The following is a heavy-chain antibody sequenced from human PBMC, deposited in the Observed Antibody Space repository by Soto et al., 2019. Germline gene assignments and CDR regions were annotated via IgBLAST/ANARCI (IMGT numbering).Heavy chain of an antibody. CDR1: GFTFSSYA. CDR2: ISYDGSNK. Sequence: QVQLVESGGGVVQPGRSLRLSCAASGFTFSSYAMHWVRQAPGKGLEWVAVISYDGSNKYYADSVKGRFTISRDNSKNTLYLQMNSLRAEDTAVYYCARALYYDSSGYPDSFDYWGQGTLVTVSS. V-gene: IGHV3-30-3*01. J-gene: IGHJ4*02. D-gene: IGHD3-22*01. CDR3: ARALYYDSSGYPDSFDY.